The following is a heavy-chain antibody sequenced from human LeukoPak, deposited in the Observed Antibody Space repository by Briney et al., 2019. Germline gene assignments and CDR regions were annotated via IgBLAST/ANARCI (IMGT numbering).Heavy chain of an antibody. J-gene: IGHJ4*02. D-gene: IGHD3-22*01. CDR2: INPNGGGT. Sequence: ASVKVSCKASGYTFTGYYMHWVRQAPGQGLEWMGRINPNGGGTNYAQKLQGRVTMTTDTSTSTAYMELRSLGSDDTAVYYCARERYDSSGYYYGYWGQGTLVTVSS. CDR3: ARERYDSSGYYYGY. CDR1: GYTFTGYY. V-gene: IGHV1-2*06.